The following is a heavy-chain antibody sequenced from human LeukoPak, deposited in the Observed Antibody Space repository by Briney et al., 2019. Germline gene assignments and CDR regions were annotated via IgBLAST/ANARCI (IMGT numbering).Heavy chain of an antibody. D-gene: IGHD6-13*01. CDR1: GGSISSSSYY. V-gene: IGHV3-7*01. CDR3: ARDLLGIAAADHWFDP. J-gene: IGHJ5*02. Sequence: ETLSLTCTVSGGSISSSSYYWGWIRQPPGKGLEWVANIKQDGSEKYYVDSVKGRFTISRDNAKNSLYLQMNSLRAEDTAVYYCARDLLGIAAADHWFDPWGQGTLVTVSS. CDR2: IKQDGSEK.